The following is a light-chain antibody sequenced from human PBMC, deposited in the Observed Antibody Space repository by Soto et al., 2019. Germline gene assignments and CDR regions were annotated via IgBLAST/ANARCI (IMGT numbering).Light chain of an antibody. CDR1: QSVSSN. V-gene: IGKV3-15*01. CDR2: GAS. CDR3: QQYNNWPPWT. Sequence: EIVMTQSPATLSVSPGERATLSCRASQSVSSNLAWYQQKPGQAPRLLIYGASTRATGTPARFSGSGSGTEFTLTISSLQSEDFAVYYCQQYNNWPPWTFGKGTKVEIK. J-gene: IGKJ1*01.